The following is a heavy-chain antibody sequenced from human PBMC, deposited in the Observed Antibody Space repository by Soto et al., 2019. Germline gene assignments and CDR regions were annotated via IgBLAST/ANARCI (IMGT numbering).Heavy chain of an antibody. D-gene: IGHD3-16*02. V-gene: IGHV1-3*01. J-gene: IGHJ5*02. CDR2: INAGNGNT. CDR1: GYTFTSYA. Sequence: GASVKVSCKASGYTFTSYAMHWVRQAPGQRLEWMGWINAGNGNTKYSQKFQGRVTITRDTSASTAYLELSSLRSEDTAVYYCARDQNYDYIWGSYRPYNWFDPWGQGTLVTVSS. CDR3: ARDQNYDYIWGSYRPYNWFDP.